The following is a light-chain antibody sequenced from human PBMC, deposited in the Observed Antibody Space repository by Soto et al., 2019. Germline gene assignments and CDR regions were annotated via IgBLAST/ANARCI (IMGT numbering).Light chain of an antibody. CDR1: SSDVGGYNY. J-gene: IGLJ3*02. CDR2: EVS. V-gene: IGLV2-8*01. CDR3: SSYAGSNNLGV. Sequence: QSVLTQPPSASGSPGQSVTISCTGTSSDVGGYNYVSWYQQHPGKAAQLTIYEVSKRPSGVPDRVSGSKSGNTASLTASGLQAEDEADYYCSSYAGSNNLGVFGGGTKLTVL.